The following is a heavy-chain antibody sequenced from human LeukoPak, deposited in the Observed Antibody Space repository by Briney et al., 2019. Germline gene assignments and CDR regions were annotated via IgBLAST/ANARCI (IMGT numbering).Heavy chain of an antibody. CDR3: ARSYGDYES. V-gene: IGHV1-46*01. Sequence: ASVKVSCKASGYTFTGYYMHWVRQAPAQGLGWTGMINPGDGSTTYAQKFQGRVTMTRDTSTSTVYMELSSLRSEDTAVYYCARSYGDYESWGQGTLVTVSS. CDR1: GYTFTGYY. J-gene: IGHJ5*02. D-gene: IGHD4-17*01. CDR2: INPGDGST.